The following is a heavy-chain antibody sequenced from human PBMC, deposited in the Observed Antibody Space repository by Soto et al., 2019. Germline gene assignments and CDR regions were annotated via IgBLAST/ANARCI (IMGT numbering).Heavy chain of an antibody. CDR3: ARGGRYGSGSDPGY. V-gene: IGHV4-31*03. Sequence: QVQLQESGPGLVKPSQTLSLTCTVSGGSISSGGYYWSWIRQHPGKGLEWIGYIYYSESTNYNPSLTSRVTISVDTSKNQFSLKLSSVTAADTAVYYCARGGRYGSGSDPGYWGQGTLVTVSS. CDR2: IYYSEST. J-gene: IGHJ4*02. CDR1: GGSISSGGYY. D-gene: IGHD3-10*01.